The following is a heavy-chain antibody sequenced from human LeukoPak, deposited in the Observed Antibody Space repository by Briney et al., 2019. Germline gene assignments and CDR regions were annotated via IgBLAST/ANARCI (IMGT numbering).Heavy chain of an antibody. CDR3: ASPGPAVAGMQPFDY. J-gene: IGHJ4*02. V-gene: IGHV3-33*01. D-gene: IGHD6-19*01. Sequence: GGSLRLSCAASGFTFSSYGMHWVRQAPGKGLEWVAVIWYDGSNKYYADSVKGRFTISRDNSKNTLYLQMNSLRAEDTAVYYCASPGPAVAGMQPFDYWGQGTLVTVSS. CDR1: GFTFSSYG. CDR2: IWYDGSNK.